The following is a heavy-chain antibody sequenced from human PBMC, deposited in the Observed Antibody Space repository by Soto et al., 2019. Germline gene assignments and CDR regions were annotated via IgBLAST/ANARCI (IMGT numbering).Heavy chain of an antibody. CDR1: GGSISSSSYY. V-gene: IGHV4-39*01. J-gene: IGHJ6*03. CDR3: ARLRVRREGDIVVVPAAMPAPHYYYYYMDV. Sequence: SETLSLTCTVSGGSISSSSYYWGWIRQPPGKGLEWIGSIYYSGSTYYNPSLKSRVTISVDTSKNQFSLKLGSVTAADTAVYYCARLRVRREGDIVVVPAAMPAPHYYYYYMDVWGKGTTVTVSS. CDR2: IYYSGST. D-gene: IGHD2-2*01.